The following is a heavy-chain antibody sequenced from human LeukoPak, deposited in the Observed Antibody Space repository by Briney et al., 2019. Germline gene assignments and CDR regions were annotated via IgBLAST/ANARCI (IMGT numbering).Heavy chain of an antibody. CDR2: ISSGSSYI. J-gene: IGHJ4*02. D-gene: IGHD3-22*01. CDR1: GFTFSSYS. V-gene: IGHV3-21*01. CDR3: ARDPSTYYYDSSGYLGGY. Sequence: GGSLRLSCAASGFTFSSYSMNWVRQAPGKGLEWVSSISSGSSYIYYADPVKGRFTISRDNAKNSLYLQMNSLRAEDTAVYYCARDPSTYYYDSSGYLGGYWGQGTLVTVSS.